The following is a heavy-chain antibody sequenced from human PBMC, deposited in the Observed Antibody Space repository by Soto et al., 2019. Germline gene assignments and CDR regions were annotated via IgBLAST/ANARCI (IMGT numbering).Heavy chain of an antibody. CDR2: ISGSGERT. D-gene: IGHD3-3*01. Sequence: PGGSLRLSCAASGITFSSYAMSWVRQAPGKGLEWVSAISGSGERTYYGDSVKGRFTISRDNARFTLHLQMNSLRVDDTATYFCARDRSTDFGLDVWGQGTTVTVSS. CDR3: ARDRSTDFGLDV. V-gene: IGHV3-23*01. CDR1: GITFSSYA. J-gene: IGHJ6*02.